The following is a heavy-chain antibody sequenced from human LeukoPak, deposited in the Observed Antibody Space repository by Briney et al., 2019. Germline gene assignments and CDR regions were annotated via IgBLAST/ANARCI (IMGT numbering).Heavy chain of an antibody. D-gene: IGHD6-6*01. CDR2: ISSSSTYI. Sequence: PGGSLRLSCAASGFTFSSYSMNWVRQAPGKGLEWVSSISSSSTYIYYADSVKGRFTISRDNSKNTLYLQMNSLRAEDTAVYYCARIAYSSSLPSHDYWGQGTLVTVSS. J-gene: IGHJ4*02. CDR1: GFTFSSYS. CDR3: ARIAYSSSLPSHDY. V-gene: IGHV3-21*01.